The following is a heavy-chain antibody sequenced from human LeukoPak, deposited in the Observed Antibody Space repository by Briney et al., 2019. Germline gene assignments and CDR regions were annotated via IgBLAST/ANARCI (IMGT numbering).Heavy chain of an antibody. CDR2: IYYSGST. D-gene: IGHD3-3*01. CDR3: ARGGWSGHYTIEVASWFDP. V-gene: IGHV4-59*01. CDR1: GGSISSYY. Sequence: SETLSLTCTVSGGSISSYYWSWIRQPPGKGLECIGYIYYSGSTNYNPSLKSRVTISVDTSKNQFSLKLSPVTAADTAVYYCARGGWSGHYTIEVASWFDPWGQGTLVTVSS. J-gene: IGHJ5*02.